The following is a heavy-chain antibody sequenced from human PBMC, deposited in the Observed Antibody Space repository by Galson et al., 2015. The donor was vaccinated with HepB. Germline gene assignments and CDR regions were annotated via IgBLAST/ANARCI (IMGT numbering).Heavy chain of an antibody. D-gene: IGHD6-13*01. CDR1: GYTFTGYY. CDR2: INPNSGGT. Sequence: SVKVSCKASGYTFTGYYMHWVRQAPGQGLEWMGWINPNSGGTNYAQKFQGWVTMTRDTSISTAYMELSRLRSDDTAVYYCARAEYSIGDAFDIWGQGTMVTVSS. J-gene: IGHJ3*02. CDR3: ARAEYSIGDAFDI. V-gene: IGHV1-2*04.